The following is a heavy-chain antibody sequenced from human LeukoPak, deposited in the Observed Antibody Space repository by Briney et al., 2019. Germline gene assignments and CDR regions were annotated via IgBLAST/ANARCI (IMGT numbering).Heavy chain of an antibody. D-gene: IGHD3-3*01. V-gene: IGHV4-59*12. J-gene: IGHJ6*03. CDR2: IYYSGST. CDR1: GGSISSYY. CDR3: ARDEVRFDFWSGTPSYYYYYYMDV. Sequence: SETLSLTCTVSGGSISSYYWSWIRQPPGKGLEWIGYIYYSGSTYYNPSLKSRVTISVDTSKNQFSLKLSSVTAADTAVYYCARDEVRFDFWSGTPSYYYYYYMDVWGKGTTVTVSS.